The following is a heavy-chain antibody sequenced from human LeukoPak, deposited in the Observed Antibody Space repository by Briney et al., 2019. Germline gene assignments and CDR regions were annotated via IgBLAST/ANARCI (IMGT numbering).Heavy chain of an antibody. Sequence: PSETLSLTCSVSGGSISRDYWSWVRQPPGKGLEWIGYIYYSGSTNYNPSLKSRVTISADTSKSQFSLKLSSVTAADTAVYYCARVGYYYYGMDVWGQGTTVTVSS. CDR2: IYYSGST. CDR1: GGSISRDY. J-gene: IGHJ6*02. V-gene: IGHV4-59*01. CDR3: ARVGYYYYGMDV.